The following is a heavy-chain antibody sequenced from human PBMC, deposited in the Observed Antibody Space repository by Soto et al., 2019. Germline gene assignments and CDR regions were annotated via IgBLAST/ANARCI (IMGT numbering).Heavy chain of an antibody. Sequence: SLRLSCAAPGFTFSSYGMHWVRQAPGKGLEWVAVISYDGSNKYYADSVKGRFTISRDNSKNTLYLQMNSLRAEDTAVYYCAKRVGGHFDYWGQGTLVTVSS. CDR1: GFTFSSYG. V-gene: IGHV3-30*18. D-gene: IGHD2-15*01. J-gene: IGHJ4*02. CDR3: AKRVGGHFDY. CDR2: ISYDGSNK.